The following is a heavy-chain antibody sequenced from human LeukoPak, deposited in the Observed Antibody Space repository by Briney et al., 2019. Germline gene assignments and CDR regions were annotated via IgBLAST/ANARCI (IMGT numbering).Heavy chain of an antibody. CDR1: GFTFSSYG. Sequence: GGSLRLSCAASGFTFSSYGMHWVRQAPGKGLEWVAATWYDGSHKYYADSVKGRFTISRDNSKNTLYLQMNSLRAEDTAVYFCAREGHCSITSCSNYDGMDVWGQGTTLTVSS. D-gene: IGHD2-2*01. V-gene: IGHV3-33*01. CDR3: AREGHCSITSCSNYDGMDV. CDR2: TWYDGSHK. J-gene: IGHJ6*02.